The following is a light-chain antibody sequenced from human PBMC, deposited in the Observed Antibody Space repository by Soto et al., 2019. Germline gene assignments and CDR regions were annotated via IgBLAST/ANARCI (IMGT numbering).Light chain of an antibody. J-gene: IGLJ3*02. CDR2: EVS. V-gene: IGLV2-8*01. CDR3: TSYAGSDIWV. CDR1: SSDVGAYNY. Sequence: QSALTQPPSASGSPGQSVTISCTGTSSDVGAYNYVSGYQQYPGKAPKLMIYEVSKRPSGVPDRFSGSKSGKTASLTVSGLQPEDEADYYCTSYAGSDIWVFGGGIKLTVL.